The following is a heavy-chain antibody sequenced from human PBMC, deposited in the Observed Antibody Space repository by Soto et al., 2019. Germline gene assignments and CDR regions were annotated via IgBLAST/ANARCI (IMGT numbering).Heavy chain of an antibody. Sequence: SETLSLTCAVSGGSISSGGYSWSWKRQPPGKGLEWIGYIYHSGSTYYNPSLKSRVTISVDRSKNQFSLKLSSVTAADTAVYYCAGGSGSYYADYWGQGTLVTVSS. CDR1: GGSISSGGYS. CDR2: IYHSGST. J-gene: IGHJ4*02. D-gene: IGHD3-10*01. V-gene: IGHV4-30-2*01. CDR3: AGGSGSYYADY.